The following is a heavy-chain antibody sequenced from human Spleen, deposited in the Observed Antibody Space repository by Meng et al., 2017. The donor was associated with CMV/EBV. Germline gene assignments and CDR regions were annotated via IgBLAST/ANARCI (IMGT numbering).Heavy chain of an antibody. D-gene: IGHD1-26*01. CDR1: GGTFSNSA. J-gene: IGHJ4*02. V-gene: IGHV1-69*04. CDR3: AACGSYGIYYFDY. Sequence: SVKVSCKASGGTFSNSAISWVRQAPGQGLEWMGRIIPILGIANYAQKFQGRVTITADKSTSTAYMELSSLRSEDTAVYYCAACGSYGIYYFDYWGQGTLVTVSS. CDR2: IIPILGIA.